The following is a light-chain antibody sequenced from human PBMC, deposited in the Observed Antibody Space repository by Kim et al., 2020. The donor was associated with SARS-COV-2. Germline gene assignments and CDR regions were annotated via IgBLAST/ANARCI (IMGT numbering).Light chain of an antibody. J-gene: IGLJ2*01. CDR2: YVN. V-gene: IGLV2-14*03. CDR1: RTDSGTYDY. Sequence: RSITISCTGTRTDSGTYDYISWYQQHSDNAPKLMIYYVNNRPSGVSSRFSGSKSDNTASLTISGLQTEDEATYYCSSYAGSNTLVFGGGTQLTVL. CDR3: SSYAGSNTLV.